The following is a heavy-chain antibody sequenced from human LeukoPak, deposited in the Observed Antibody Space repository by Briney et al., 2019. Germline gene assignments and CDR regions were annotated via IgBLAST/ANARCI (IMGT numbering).Heavy chain of an antibody. J-gene: IGHJ4*02. Sequence: SETLSLTCAVYGGSFSGYYWSWIRQPPGKGLEWIGEINHSGSTNYNPSLKSRVTISVDTSKNQFSLKLSSVTAADTAVYYCARGRPWGYWGQGTLVTVSS. V-gene: IGHV4-34*01. CDR1: GGSFSGYY. CDR3: ARGRPWGY. CDR2: INHSGST. D-gene: IGHD7-27*01.